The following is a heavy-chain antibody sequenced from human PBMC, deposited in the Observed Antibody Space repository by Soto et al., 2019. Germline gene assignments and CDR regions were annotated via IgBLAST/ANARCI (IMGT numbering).Heavy chain of an antibody. D-gene: IGHD5-12*01. CDR1: GFSFSSYA. V-gene: IGHV3-23*01. CDR3: AKADYGGGWSGYGPSLGWFDP. J-gene: IGHJ5*02. CDR2: ISGSGGST. Sequence: EVQLLESGGGLVQPGGSLRLSCAASGFSFSSYAMSWVRQAPRKGMEWVSAISGSGGSTYYADSVKGRFTISRDNSKNNLYLQMNSLRAEDTAVYYCAKADYGGGWSGYGPSLGWFDPWGQGTLVTVSS.